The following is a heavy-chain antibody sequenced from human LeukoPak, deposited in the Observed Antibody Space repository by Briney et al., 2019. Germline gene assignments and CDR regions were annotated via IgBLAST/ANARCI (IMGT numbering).Heavy chain of an antibody. CDR3: ARGPPYNWNDGDY. CDR2: INPNSGGT. V-gene: IGHV1-2*02. D-gene: IGHD1-1*01. CDR1: GYTFTGYY. J-gene: IGHJ4*02. Sequence: GASVKVSCKASGYTFTGYYMHWVRQAPGQGLEWMGWINPNSGGTNYAQKFQGRVTMTRDTSISTAYMELSRLRSDDTAVYYCARGPPYNWNDGDYWGQGTLVTVSS.